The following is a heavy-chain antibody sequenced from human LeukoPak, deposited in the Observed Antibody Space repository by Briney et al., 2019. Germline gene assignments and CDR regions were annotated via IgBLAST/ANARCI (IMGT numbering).Heavy chain of an antibody. J-gene: IGHJ4*02. D-gene: IGHD6-25*01. CDR2: IYTSGST. CDR3: ARGRRLGGSGPILFDY. V-gene: IGHV4-4*07. Sequence: SETLSLTCTVSGGSISSYYWSWIRQPAGKGLEWIGRIYTSGSTNYNPSLKSRVTTSVDTSKNQFSLKLSSVTAADTAVYYCARGRRLGGSGPILFDYWGQGTLVTVSS. CDR1: GGSISSYY.